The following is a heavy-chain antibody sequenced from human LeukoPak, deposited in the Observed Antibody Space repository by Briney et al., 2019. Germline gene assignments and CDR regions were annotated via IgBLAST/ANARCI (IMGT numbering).Heavy chain of an antibody. CDR3: ARDRGYSGFMDV. Sequence: PGGSLRLSCAASGFTFSGYSMNWVRQAPGKGLEWVSSISSSSSYIYYADSVKGRFTISRDNAKNSLYLQMNSLRAEDTAVYYCARDRGYSGFMDVWGQGTTVTVSS. CDR1: GFTFSGYS. J-gene: IGHJ6*02. D-gene: IGHD5-12*01. CDR2: ISSSSSYI. V-gene: IGHV3-21*01.